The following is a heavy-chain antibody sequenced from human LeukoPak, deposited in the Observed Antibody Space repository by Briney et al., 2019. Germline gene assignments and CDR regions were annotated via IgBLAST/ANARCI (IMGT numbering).Heavy chain of an antibody. V-gene: IGHV3-74*01. CDR3: VRDLAARSGH. Sequence: GGSLRLSCAASGFTFSSNWMHWVRQAPGKGLVWVSRINEDGSTTNYADSVKGLSTIFRDNAKNTLYLQMNSLRAEDTAVYDCVRDLAARSGHWGQRTLVTVSS. CDR2: INEDGSTT. D-gene: IGHD3-10*01. J-gene: IGHJ4*02. CDR1: GFTFSSNW.